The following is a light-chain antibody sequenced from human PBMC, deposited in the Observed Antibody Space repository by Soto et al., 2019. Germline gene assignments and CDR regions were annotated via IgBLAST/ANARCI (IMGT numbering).Light chain of an antibody. CDR3: QQFGNSPWT. CDR2: GTS. J-gene: IGKJ1*01. Sequence: VLTQSPSILSSSAGERATLSCRASQSVPSTYFAWYQQKAGQPPRLLISGTSSRATGIPDRFSGSGSGTDFTLTISSLQPEDFAVYFCQQFGNSPWTFGQGTKVDIK. V-gene: IGKV3-20*01. CDR1: QSVPSTY.